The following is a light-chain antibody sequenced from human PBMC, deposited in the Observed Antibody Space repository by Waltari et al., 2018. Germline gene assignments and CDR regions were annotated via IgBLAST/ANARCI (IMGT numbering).Light chain of an antibody. CDR2: LND. Sequence: QSVLTQPPSVSGAPGQRVTISCTGSSSNIGAGYDVHWYQQLPGTAPKLLIYLNDNRPSGVPGRFSGSESGTSASLAITGLQAEDEADYYCQSYDSSLSASVFGGGTKLTVL. CDR3: QSYDSSLSASV. CDR1: SSNIGAGYD. J-gene: IGLJ3*02. V-gene: IGLV1-40*01.